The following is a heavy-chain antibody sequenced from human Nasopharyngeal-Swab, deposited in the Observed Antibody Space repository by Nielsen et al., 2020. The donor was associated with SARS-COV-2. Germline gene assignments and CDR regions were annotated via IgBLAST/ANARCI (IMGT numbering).Heavy chain of an antibody. V-gene: IGHV3-30*18. D-gene: IGHD3-22*01. CDR1: GFTFSSYG. J-gene: IGHJ4*02. CDR2: ISYDGSNK. Sequence: GESLKISCAASGFTFSSYGMHWVRQAPGKGLEWVAVISYDGSNKYYADSVKGRFTISRDNSENTLYLQMNSLRAEDTAVYYCAKSCSRGGVDSSGPQGCPDYWGQGTLVTVSS. CDR3: AKSCSRGGVDSSGPQGCPDY.